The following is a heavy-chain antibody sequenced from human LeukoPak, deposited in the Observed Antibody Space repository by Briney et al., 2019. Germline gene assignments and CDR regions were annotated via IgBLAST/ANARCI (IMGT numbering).Heavy chain of an antibody. CDR2: MNPNSGNT. D-gene: IGHD2/OR15-2a*01. J-gene: IGHJ6*02. Sequence: GASVKVSCKASGYTFTSYDINWVRQATGQGLEWMGWMNPNSGNTGYAQKFQGRVTMTRNTSISTAYMELSSLRSEDTAVYYCARDTTGAKKYFFLYFGMGGRGQGAKVTGSS. CDR1: GYTFTSYD. V-gene: IGHV1-8*01. CDR3: ARDTTGAKKYFFLYFGMGG.